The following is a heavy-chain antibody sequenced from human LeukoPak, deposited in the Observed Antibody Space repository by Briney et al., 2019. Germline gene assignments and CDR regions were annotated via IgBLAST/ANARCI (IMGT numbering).Heavy chain of an antibody. D-gene: IGHD3-22*01. J-gene: IGHJ4*02. V-gene: IGHV4-34*01. Sequence: SETLSLTCAVYGGSFSGYYWSWIRQPPGKGLEWIGEINHSGSTNYNPSLKSRVTISVDTSKNQFSLKLSSVTAADTAVYYCARWDDSSGYYRYWGQGTLVTVSS. CDR2: INHSGST. CDR3: ARWDDSSGYYRY. CDR1: GGSFSGYY.